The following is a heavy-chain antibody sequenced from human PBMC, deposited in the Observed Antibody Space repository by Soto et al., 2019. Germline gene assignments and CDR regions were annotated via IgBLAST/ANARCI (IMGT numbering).Heavy chain of an antibody. CDR2: INPNSGGT. Sequence: ASVKVSCKASGYTFTGYYMHWVRQAPGQGLEWMGWINPNSGGTNYAQKFQGWVTMTRDTSVSTAYMELSRLRSDDTAVDYCARGSIAARPGYYYGMDVWGQGTTVTFS. D-gene: IGHD6-6*01. J-gene: IGHJ6*02. CDR3: ARGSIAARPGYYYGMDV. CDR1: GYTFTGYY. V-gene: IGHV1-2*04.